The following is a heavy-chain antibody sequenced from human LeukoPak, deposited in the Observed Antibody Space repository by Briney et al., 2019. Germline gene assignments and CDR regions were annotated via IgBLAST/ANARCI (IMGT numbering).Heavy chain of an antibody. Sequence: GASVKVSCKASGYTFTSYDINWVRQATGQGLEWMGWMNPNSGNTGYAQKFQGRVTMTRNTSISTAYMELSSLRSEDTAVYYCARVSRAKRYYYDSSGHYPAYWGQGTLVTVSS. J-gene: IGHJ4*02. CDR2: MNPNSGNT. V-gene: IGHV1-8*01. D-gene: IGHD3-22*01. CDR3: ARVSRAKRYYYDSSGHYPAY. CDR1: GYTFTSYD.